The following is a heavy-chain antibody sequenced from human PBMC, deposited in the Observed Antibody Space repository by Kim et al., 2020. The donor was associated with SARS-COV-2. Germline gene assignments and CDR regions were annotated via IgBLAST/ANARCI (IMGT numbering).Heavy chain of an antibody. V-gene: IGHV4-31*03. CDR2: IYYSGST. CDR1: GGSISSGGYY. J-gene: IGHJ6*02. Sequence: SETLSLTCTVSGGSISSGGYYWSWIRQHPGKGLEWIGYIYYSGSTYYNPSLKSRVTISVDTSKNQFSLKLSSVTAADTAVYYCARVGLVVPAAIPPYYYGMDVWGQGTTVTVSS. CDR3: ARVGLVVPAAIPPYYYGMDV. D-gene: IGHD2-2*01.